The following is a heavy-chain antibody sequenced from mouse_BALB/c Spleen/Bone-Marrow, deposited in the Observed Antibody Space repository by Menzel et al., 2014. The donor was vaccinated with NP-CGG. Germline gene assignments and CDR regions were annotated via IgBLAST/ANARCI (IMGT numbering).Heavy chain of an antibody. CDR2: IDPANGNT. V-gene: IGHV14-3*02. Sequence: VQLKDSGAELVKPGASVKLSCTASGFNIKDTYMHWVKQRPEQGLEWIGRIDPANGNTKYDPKFQGKATITADTSSNTAHLQLSSLTSEDTAVYYCARGGAFAYWGQGTLVTVSA. CDR3: ARGGAFAY. CDR1: GFNIKDTY. J-gene: IGHJ3*01.